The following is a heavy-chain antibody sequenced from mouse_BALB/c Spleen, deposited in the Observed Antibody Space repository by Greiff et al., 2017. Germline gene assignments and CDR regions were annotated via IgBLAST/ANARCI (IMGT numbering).Heavy chain of an antibody. J-gene: IGHJ4*01. Sequence: VQLQQSGPELVKPGASVRISCKASGYTFTDYNMDWVKQSHGKSLEWIGDINPNNGGTIYNQKFKGKATLTVDKSSSTAYMELRSLTSEDTAVYYCARDPYGGDAMDYWGQGTSVTVSS. V-gene: IGHV1-18*01. D-gene: IGHD2-10*02. CDR3: ARDPYGGDAMDY. CDR2: INPNNGGT. CDR1: GYTFTDYN.